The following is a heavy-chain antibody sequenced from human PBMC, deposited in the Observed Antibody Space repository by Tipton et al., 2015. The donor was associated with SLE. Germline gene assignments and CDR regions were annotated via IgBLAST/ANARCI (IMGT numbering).Heavy chain of an antibody. J-gene: IGHJ4*02. CDR3: ARGTSIVVVPAALTD. V-gene: IGHV4-34*01. CDR1: GGSFSGYY. Sequence: GLVKPSETLSPTCAVYGGSFSGYYWSWIRQPPGKGLEWIGEINHSGSTNYNPSLKSRVTISVDTSKNQFSLKLSSVTAADTAVYYCARGTSIVVVPAALTDWGQGTLVTVSS. D-gene: IGHD2-2*01. CDR2: INHSGST.